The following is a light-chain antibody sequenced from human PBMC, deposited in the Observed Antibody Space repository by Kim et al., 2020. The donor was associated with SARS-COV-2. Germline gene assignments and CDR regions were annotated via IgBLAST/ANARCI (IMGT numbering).Light chain of an antibody. CDR3: QTWGIGTRL. Sequence: QLVLTQSPSASASLGASVKLTCTLNSGHRNYAIAWHQQKPGKGPRFVMKVNSDGEHTKGDEISDRFSGSSSGAERYLTISSLQSEDEADYYCQTWGIGTRLFGGGTQLTVL. J-gene: IGLJ3*02. V-gene: IGLV4-69*01. CDR2: VNSDGEH. CDR1: SGHRNYA.